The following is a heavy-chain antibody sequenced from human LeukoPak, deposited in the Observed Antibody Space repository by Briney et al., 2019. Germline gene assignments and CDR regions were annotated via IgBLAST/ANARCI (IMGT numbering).Heavy chain of an antibody. J-gene: IGHJ4*02. CDR1: GFSFTTNA. CDR3: AREESFGGPRRTLNY. CDR2: ISDSGDKT. Sequence: AGGSLRLSCAASGFSFTTNAMNWVRQAPGKGLEWVSGISDSGDKTYYADSVKGRFTISRANYKNTLYLEMSSLGAEDAAVYYCAREESFGGPRRTLNYWGQGTLVTVSS. D-gene: IGHD3-16*01. V-gene: IGHV3-23*01.